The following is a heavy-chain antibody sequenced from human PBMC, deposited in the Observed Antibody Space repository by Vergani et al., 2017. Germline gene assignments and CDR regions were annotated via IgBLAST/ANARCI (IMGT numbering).Heavy chain of an antibody. CDR3: ARPHGDILPPDPRRLDY. V-gene: IGHV1-46*03. CDR2: INPSGGST. J-gene: IGHJ4*02. Sequence: QVLLVQSGAEVKKPGASVRVSCKTSGYTFTNYYIHWVRQAPGQGLEWMGIINPSGGSTTYAQQFQGRLTMTRDTSTSTVYMDLSNLRSEDTAVYYCARPHGDILPPDPRRLDYWGQGTLVIVSS. CDR1: GYTFTNYY.